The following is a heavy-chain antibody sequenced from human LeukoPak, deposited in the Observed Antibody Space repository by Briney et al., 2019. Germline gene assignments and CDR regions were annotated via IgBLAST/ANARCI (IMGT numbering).Heavy chain of an antibody. CDR2: INHSGST. Sequence: SETLSLTCAVYGGSFSGYYWSWIRQPPGKGLEWIGEINHSGSTNYNPSLKSRVTISVDTSKNQFSLKLSSVTAADTAVYYCARDTYYYDSSGCFDYWGQGTLVTVSS. CDR3: ARDTYYYDSSGCFDY. V-gene: IGHV4-34*01. CDR1: GGSFSGYY. D-gene: IGHD3-22*01. J-gene: IGHJ4*02.